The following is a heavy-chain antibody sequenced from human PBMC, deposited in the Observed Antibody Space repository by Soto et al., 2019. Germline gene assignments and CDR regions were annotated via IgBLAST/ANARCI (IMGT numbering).Heavy chain of an antibody. V-gene: IGHV4-34*01. D-gene: IGHD1-1*01. CDR1: GGFVSSGSYY. CDR3: ARVERGTATTVVDAFDI. Sequence: QVQLQQWGAGLLKPSETLSLTCAVYGGFVSSGSYYWSWIRQPPGKGLEWIGEMSHSGGTHLNPSLKSRVTISVDTSKNQFSLKMSSVTAADTALYYCARVERGTATTVVDAFDIWGPGTIVTLSS. CDR2: MSHSGGT. J-gene: IGHJ3*02.